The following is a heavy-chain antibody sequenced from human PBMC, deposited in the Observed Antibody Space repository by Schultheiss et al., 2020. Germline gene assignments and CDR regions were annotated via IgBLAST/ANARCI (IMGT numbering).Heavy chain of an antibody. CDR3: ARSPRDGYYGMDV. CDR1: GFTFDDYA. D-gene: IGHD1-14*01. Sequence: SLKISCAASGFTFDDYAMHWVRQAPGKGLEWVSGISWTTGSAGYADSVKGRFTISRDNAKNSLYLQMNSLKTGDTAVYYCARSPRDGYYGMDVWGQGTTVTVSS. J-gene: IGHJ6*02. V-gene: IGHV3-9*01. CDR2: ISWTTGSA.